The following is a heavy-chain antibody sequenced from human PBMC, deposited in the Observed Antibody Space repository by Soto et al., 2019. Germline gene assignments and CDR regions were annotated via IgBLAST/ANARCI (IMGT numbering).Heavy chain of an antibody. J-gene: IGHJ6*02. CDR2: ISTDNGNT. Sequence: QVQLVQSGAEVKKPGASVKVSCKASGYTFTSSGISWVRQAPGQGLEWMGWISTDNGNTNYAQHLQGRVSMTTDTSTSTAYMDLRSLRSEDTAVYYCARDQGITTFGVYSMYYYGMDVWGQGTTVTVSS. D-gene: IGHD3-3*01. CDR3: ARDQGITTFGVYSMYYYGMDV. CDR1: GYTFTSSG. V-gene: IGHV1-18*01.